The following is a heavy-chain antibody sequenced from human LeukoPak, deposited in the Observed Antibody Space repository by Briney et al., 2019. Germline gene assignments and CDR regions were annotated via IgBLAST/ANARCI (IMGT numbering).Heavy chain of an antibody. Sequence: GGSLRLSCAASGFTFSKYPMHWVRQAPGKGLEWVSSISSGSSYIYYADSVKGRFTISRDNANNSLYLQMNSLRAEDTAVYYCASRRGVYRDWFDPWGQGTLVTVSS. CDR1: GFTFSKYP. V-gene: IGHV3-21*01. CDR2: ISSGSSYI. CDR3: ASRRGVYRDWFDP. J-gene: IGHJ5*02. D-gene: IGHD3-10*01.